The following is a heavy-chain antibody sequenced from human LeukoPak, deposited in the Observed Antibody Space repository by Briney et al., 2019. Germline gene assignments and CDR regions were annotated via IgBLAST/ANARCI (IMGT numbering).Heavy chain of an antibody. CDR2: ISGYGGST. Sequence: GGSLRLSCAASGFTFAGYAMSWGRQGPGEGLEWVSGISGYGGSTDYADSVKGRFTISRDNSKNTLFLQMNSLRAEDTAVYYCARVDRGDVLTGYCIDYWGQGTLVTVSS. CDR1: GFTFAGYA. D-gene: IGHD3-9*01. J-gene: IGHJ4*02. CDR3: ARVDRGDVLTGYCIDY. V-gene: IGHV3-23*01.